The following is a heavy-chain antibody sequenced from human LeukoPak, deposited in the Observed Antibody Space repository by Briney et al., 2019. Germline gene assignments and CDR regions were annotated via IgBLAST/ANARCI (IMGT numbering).Heavy chain of an antibody. J-gene: IGHJ4*02. Sequence: ASVNLSCTASGYTFTIYGISWVRQAPGQGPEWMGIINPSGGSTRSAQNVQGRVSLTKDTSTSTVYMELSSLGSEDTAVCSCARVVSYASNCGQGTLVTVSS. V-gene: IGHV1-46*01. CDR3: ARVVSYASN. CDR1: GYTFTIYG. CDR2: INPSGGST. D-gene: IGHD3-16*01.